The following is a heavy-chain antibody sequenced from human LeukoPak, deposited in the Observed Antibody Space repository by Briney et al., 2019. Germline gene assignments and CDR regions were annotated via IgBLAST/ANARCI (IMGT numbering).Heavy chain of an antibody. CDR1: GDSVSNNSVA. CDR3: AREEGRKFGY. J-gene: IGHJ4*02. CDR2: TYYRSKWYN. Sequence: SQTLSLTCGISGDSVSNNSVAWNWIRQSPSRGLEWLGRTYYRSKWYNEYALSVKSRIIINSDTSRKQFSLQLNSVTPEDTGVYYCAREEGRKFGYWGQGTLITVSS. V-gene: IGHV6-1*01.